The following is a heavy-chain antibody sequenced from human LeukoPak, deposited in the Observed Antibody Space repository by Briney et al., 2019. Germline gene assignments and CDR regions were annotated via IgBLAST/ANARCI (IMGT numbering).Heavy chain of an antibody. D-gene: IGHD3-16*02. CDR1: LDSTTSNF. J-gene: IGHJ4*02. Sequence: SETLSLTCTVSLDSTTSNFWSWVRQPPGNGPEWIGEIHRSGSTNYNPSLQRRVTISIDRPKNQIALELSSVTAADTAVYYCAREIIGGFNPGAYWGQGTLVTVSS. CDR3: AREIIGGFNPGAY. CDR2: IHRSGST. V-gene: IGHV4-4*02.